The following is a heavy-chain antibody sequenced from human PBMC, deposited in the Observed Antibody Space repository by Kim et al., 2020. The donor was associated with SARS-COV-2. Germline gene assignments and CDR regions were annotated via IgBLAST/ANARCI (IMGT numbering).Heavy chain of an antibody. Sequence: SETLSLTCIVSGDSISSSSYYWGWIRQPRGKGLEWIGNIFYSGTTYYNPSLESRVTISVHTSKKQFSLDLKSVTAADTALYYCARRAYCRGGSCFTGGFDTWGQGILVTVSS. CDR1: GDSISSSSYY. V-gene: IGHV4-39*07. D-gene: IGHD2-15*01. CDR2: IFYSGTT. CDR3: ARRAYCRGGSCFTGGFDT. J-gene: IGHJ5*02.